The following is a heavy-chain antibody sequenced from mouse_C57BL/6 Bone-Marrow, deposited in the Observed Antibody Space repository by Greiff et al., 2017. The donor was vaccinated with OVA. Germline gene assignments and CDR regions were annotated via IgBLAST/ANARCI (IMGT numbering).Heavy chain of an antibody. CDR1: GYTFTSYW. J-gene: IGHJ4*01. CDR2: IYPGSGST. CDR3: ASGREGAMDY. Sequence: QVQLQQPGAELVKPGASVKMSCKASGYTFTSYWITWVKQRPGQGLEWIGDIYPGSGSTNYNEKFKSKATLTVDTSSSTAYMQLSSLASEDSADYDCASGREGAMDYWGQGTSVTVSS. D-gene: IGHD4-1*01. V-gene: IGHV1-55*01.